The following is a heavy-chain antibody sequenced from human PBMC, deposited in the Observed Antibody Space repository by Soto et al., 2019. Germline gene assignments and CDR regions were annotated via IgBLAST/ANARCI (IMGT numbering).Heavy chain of an antibody. J-gene: IGHJ4*02. D-gene: IGHD2-21*01. Sequence: EVQLLESGGGVVQPGGSLRLSCAASGFTFRNFVMSWVRQAPGKGLEWDSAIRATGGQTFYADSVKGRFTISRDNSKNMLYLQIDSLRDEDTALYFCAQDRGWGVVSPSHDSWGQGTLVTVSS. CDR1: GFTFRNFV. V-gene: IGHV3-23*01. CDR3: AQDRGWGVVSPSHDS. CDR2: IRATGGQT.